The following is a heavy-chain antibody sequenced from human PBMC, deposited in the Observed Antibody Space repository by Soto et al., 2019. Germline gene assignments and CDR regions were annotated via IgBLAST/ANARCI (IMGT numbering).Heavy chain of an antibody. CDR1: GGSISSGGYY. D-gene: IGHD3-10*01. J-gene: IGHJ4*02. CDR3: ASIVSSAHGEFSD. V-gene: IGHV4-31*03. Sequence: QVQLQESGPGLVKPSQTLSLTCTVSGGSISSGGYYWSWIRQHPGKGLEWIGYIYYSGSTYYNPSPKTRVTLSVDTSKNQFALKLSSVTAADTAVYYCASIVSSAHGEFSDWGQGTLVTVSS. CDR2: IYYSGST.